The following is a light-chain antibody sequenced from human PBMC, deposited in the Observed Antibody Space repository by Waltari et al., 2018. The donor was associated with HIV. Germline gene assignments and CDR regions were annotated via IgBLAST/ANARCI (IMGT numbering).Light chain of an antibody. Sequence: QSALTQPRSVSGSPGQSVTISCTGTSSDVGGYNSFPWYQQHPGKAPKFIIYDVSKRPSGVPDRFSGSKSGNTASLTISGLQAEDEADYYCCSYAGNYTLVFGGGTKLTVL. CDR3: CSYAGNYTLV. CDR1: SSDVGGYNS. J-gene: IGLJ3*02. V-gene: IGLV2-11*01. CDR2: DVS.